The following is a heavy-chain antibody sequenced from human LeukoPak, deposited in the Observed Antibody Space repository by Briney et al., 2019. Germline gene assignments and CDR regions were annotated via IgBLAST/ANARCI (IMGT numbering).Heavy chain of an antibody. Sequence: PGRSLRVSCAASGFTFDGDAMSFVGHAPRKGLDCRSAISGSGGATYYTDYVKGRFSISRDNSKNTLYLQMNSLRAEDTAVYYCAKAHSSSWYYFGSWGQGTLVTVCS. CDR2: ISGSGGAT. CDR1: GFTFDGDA. D-gene: IGHD6-13*01. J-gene: IGHJ4*02. CDR3: AKAHSSSWYYFGS. V-gene: IGHV3-23*01.